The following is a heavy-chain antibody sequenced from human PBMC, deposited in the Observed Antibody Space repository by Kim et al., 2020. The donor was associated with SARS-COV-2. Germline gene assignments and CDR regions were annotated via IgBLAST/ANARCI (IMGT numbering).Heavy chain of an antibody. J-gene: IGHJ3*02. Sequence: TPSLKSRFIISSDTSKNQFSLNLRSVTAADTAVYYCARSYSGTYFAAFDIWGPGTMATVSS. V-gene: IGHV4-4*08. CDR3: ARSYSGTYFAAFDI. D-gene: IGHD1-26*01.